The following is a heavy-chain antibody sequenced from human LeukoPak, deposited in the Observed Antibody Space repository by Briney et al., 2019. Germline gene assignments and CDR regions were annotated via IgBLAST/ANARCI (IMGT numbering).Heavy chain of an antibody. D-gene: IGHD2-15*01. CDR1: GGSTSSYY. J-gene: IGHJ4*02. CDR2: IYYSGNT. V-gene: IGHV4-59*01. CDR3: ARVGSGHFGL. Sequence: SETLSLTCTVSGGSTSSYYWSWIRQPPGKGLEWIGYIYYSGNTNLNPSLKSRITMSIDTSKNQFSLNLSSVTAADTAVYYCARVGSGHFGLWGQGTLVSVSS.